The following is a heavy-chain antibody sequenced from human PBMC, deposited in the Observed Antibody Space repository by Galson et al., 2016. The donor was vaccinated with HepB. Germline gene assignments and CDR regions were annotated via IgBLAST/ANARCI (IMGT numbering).Heavy chain of an antibody. CDR3: ARGTQRSTSWSRRQVYYYGLDV. V-gene: IGHV3-74*01. CDR1: GFTFSSYW. J-gene: IGHJ6*02. Sequence: SLRLSCAASGFTFSSYWMHWVRQSPEEGLVWVSHINSDGSTTAYAASVKGRFTISRDNARNSLCLQVNSLRDEDTAVYYCARGTQRSTSWSRRQVYYYGLDVWGQGTTVTVSS. CDR2: INSDGSTT. D-gene: IGHD6-13*01.